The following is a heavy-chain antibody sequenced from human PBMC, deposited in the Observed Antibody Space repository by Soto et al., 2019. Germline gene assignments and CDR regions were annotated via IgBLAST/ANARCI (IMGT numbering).Heavy chain of an antibody. V-gene: IGHV1-69*12. J-gene: IGHJ4*02. CDR1: GGTFSSYA. CDR2: IIPIFGTA. Sequence: QVQQVHSGAEVKKPGSSVKVSCKASGGTFSSYAISWVRQAPGQGLEWMGGIIPIFGTANYAQKFQGRVTITADESTSTAYMELSSLRSEDTAVYYCARALDGYNRRLYFDYWGQGTLVTVSS. D-gene: IGHD5-12*01. CDR3: ARALDGYNRRLYFDY.